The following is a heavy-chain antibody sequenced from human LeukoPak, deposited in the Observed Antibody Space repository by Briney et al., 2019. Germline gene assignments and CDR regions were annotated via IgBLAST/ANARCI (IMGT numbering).Heavy chain of an antibody. D-gene: IGHD6-19*01. J-gene: IGHJ4*02. CDR2: IWYDGSNK. V-gene: IGHV3-33*01. Sequence: GGSLRLSCAASGFTFSSYGMHWVRQAPGKGLEWVAVIWYDGSNKYYADSVKGRFTISRDNSKNTLYLQMNSLRAEDTAVYYCAGASEQWLPFDYWGQGTLVTVSS. CDR1: GFTFSSYG. CDR3: AGASEQWLPFDY.